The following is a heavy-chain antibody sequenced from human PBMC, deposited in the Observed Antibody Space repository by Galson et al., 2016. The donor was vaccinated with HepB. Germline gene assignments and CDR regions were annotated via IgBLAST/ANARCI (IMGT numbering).Heavy chain of an antibody. D-gene: IGHD3-16*01. CDR1: GFSFSNYG. V-gene: IGHV3-23*01. CDR3: VKYPDGGNYFDS. CDR2: ISGSGVST. Sequence: SLRLSCAASGFSFSNYGMNWVRQAPGKGLEWVSSISGSGVSTYYADSVKGRFTISRDNSKDKVYLQMTSLRAEDTAVYYCVKYPDGGNYFDSWGQGTLVTVSS. J-gene: IGHJ4*02.